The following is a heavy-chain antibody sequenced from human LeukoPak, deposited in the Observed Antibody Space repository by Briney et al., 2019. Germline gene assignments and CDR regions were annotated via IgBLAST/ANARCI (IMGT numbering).Heavy chain of an antibody. V-gene: IGHV3-30*18. CDR1: GFTFSSYG. CDR3: AKAANWGSFDY. Sequence: GGSLRLSCAASGFTFSSYGMHWVRQAPGKGLEWVAIISYDGNNKYYAVSVKGRFTISRDNSKNTLYLQMNSLRAEDTAVYYCAKAANWGSFDYWGQGTLVTVSS. J-gene: IGHJ4*02. D-gene: IGHD7-27*01. CDR2: ISYDGNNK.